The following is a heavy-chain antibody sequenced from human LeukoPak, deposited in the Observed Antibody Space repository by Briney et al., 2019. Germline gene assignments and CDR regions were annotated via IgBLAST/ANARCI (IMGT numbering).Heavy chain of an antibody. CDR3: ARDVPSYHSIAVAGSNVGY. V-gene: IGHV1-2*02. D-gene: IGHD6-19*01. Sequence: GASVKVSCKASGYTFTSYAMNWVRQAPGQGLEWMGWINPNSGGTNYAQKFQGRVTMTRDTSISTAYMELSRLRSDDTAVYYCARDVPSYHSIAVAGSNVGYWGQGTLVTVSS. J-gene: IGHJ4*02. CDR1: GYTFTSYA. CDR2: INPNSGGT.